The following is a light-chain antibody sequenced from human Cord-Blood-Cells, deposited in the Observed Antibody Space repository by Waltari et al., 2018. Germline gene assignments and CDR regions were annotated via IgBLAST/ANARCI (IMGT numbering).Light chain of an antibody. CDR2: DVS. J-gene: IGLJ3*02. CDR1: SSDVGGANY. Sequence: QSALTQPASVSGSPGPSITISCTRSSSDVGGANYVSWYQQHPGKAPKLMIYDVSKRPSGVPNRFSGSKSGNTASLTISGLQAEDEADYYCSSYTSSSTWVFGGGTKLTVL. V-gene: IGLV2-14*01. CDR3: SSYTSSSTWV.